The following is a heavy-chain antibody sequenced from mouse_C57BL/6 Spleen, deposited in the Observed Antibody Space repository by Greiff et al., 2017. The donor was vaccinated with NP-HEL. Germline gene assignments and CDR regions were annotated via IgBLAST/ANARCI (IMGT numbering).Heavy chain of an antibody. CDR3: ASHYQGLDY. J-gene: IGHJ2*01. D-gene: IGHD1-2*01. CDR2: IDPSDSYT. Sequence: QVQLKQPGAELVMPGASVKLSCKASGYTFTSYWMHWVKQRPGQGLEWIGEIDPSDSYTNYNQKFKGKSTLTVDKSSSTAYMQLSSLTSEDSAVYYCASHYQGLDYWGQGTTLTVSS. V-gene: IGHV1-69*01. CDR1: GYTFTSYW.